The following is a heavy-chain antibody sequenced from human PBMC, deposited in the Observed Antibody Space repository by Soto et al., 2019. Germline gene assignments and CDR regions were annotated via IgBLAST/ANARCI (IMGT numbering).Heavy chain of an antibody. D-gene: IGHD5-18*01. CDR1: GYTFTSYA. Sequence: SVKVSCKASGYTFTSYAISWVRQAPGQGLEWMGGIIPIFGTANYAQKFQGRVTITADESTSTAYMELSSLRSEDTAVYYCARDLDTAMVAFDIWGQGTMVTVSS. CDR2: IIPIFGTA. V-gene: IGHV1-69*13. CDR3: ARDLDTAMVAFDI. J-gene: IGHJ3*02.